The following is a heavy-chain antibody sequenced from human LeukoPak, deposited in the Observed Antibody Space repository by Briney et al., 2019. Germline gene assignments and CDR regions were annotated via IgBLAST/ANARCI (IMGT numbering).Heavy chain of an antibody. CDR1: GGSFSGYY. D-gene: IGHD4/OR15-4a*01. J-gene: IGHJ4*02. Sequence: SETLSLTCAVYGGSFSGYYWSWIRQPPGKGLEWIGEINHSGSTNYNPSLKSRVTISVDTSKNQFSLKLGSVTAADTAVYYCARRYGDFDYWGQGTLVTVSS. CDR3: ARRYGDFDY. CDR2: INHSGST. V-gene: IGHV4-34*01.